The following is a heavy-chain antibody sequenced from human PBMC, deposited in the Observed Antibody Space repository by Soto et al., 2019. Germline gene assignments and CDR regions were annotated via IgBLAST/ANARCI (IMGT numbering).Heavy chain of an antibody. Sequence: QVQLLQSGAEVKKPGASVKVSCRSSGYTFTSNYIHWVRQAPGQGLEWMGVINPGDGSTSYAQKFQGRVTMTRDTSTGTVNMELSSLESEDTAVLYCARGTNFDYWGQGTLVTVSS. CDR1: GYTFTSNY. V-gene: IGHV1-46*01. J-gene: IGHJ4*02. CDR3: ARGTNFDY. CDR2: INPGDGST.